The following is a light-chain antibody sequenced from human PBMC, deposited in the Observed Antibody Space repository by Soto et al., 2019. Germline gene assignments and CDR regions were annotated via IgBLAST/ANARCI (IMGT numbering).Light chain of an antibody. CDR2: DAS. CDR1: QSVSSY. J-gene: IGKJ1*01. V-gene: IGKV3-11*01. CDR3: KKRSSWPVT. Sequence: EIVLTQSPATLSLSPGERATLSCRASQSVSSYLAWYQQKPGQAPNLLIYDASNRATGIPARFSGSGSGTDFTLTISSLEPEDFAVYYCKKRSSWPVTFGQGTKVDIK.